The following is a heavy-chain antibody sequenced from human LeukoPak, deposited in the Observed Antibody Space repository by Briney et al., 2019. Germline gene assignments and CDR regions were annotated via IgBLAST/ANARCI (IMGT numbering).Heavy chain of an antibody. CDR2: IKSKTDGGTT. V-gene: IGHV3-15*01. CDR3: TTEYCGGGSCYYFDY. CDR1: GGTFSSYA. J-gene: IGHJ4*02. D-gene: IGHD2-15*01. Sequence: SCKASGGTFSSYAISWVRQAPGKGLEWVGRIKSKTDGGTTDYAAPVKGRFTISRDDSKNTLYLQMNSLKTEDTAVYYCTTEYCGGGSCYYFDYWGQGTLVTVSS.